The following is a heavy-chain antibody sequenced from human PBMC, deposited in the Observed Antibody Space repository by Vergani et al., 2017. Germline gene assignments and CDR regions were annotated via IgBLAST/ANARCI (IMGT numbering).Heavy chain of an antibody. Sequence: EVQLVQSGAEVKKPGESVKISCKGSGYSFTSYWIGWVRQMPGKGLEWMGIIYPGDSDTRYSPSFQGQVTISADKSISTAYLQWSSLKASDTAMYYCARLRITXVRGVTYYYYGMDVWGQGTTVTVSS. CDR3: ARLRITXVRGVTYYYYGMDV. D-gene: IGHD3-10*01. CDR1: GYSFTSYW. CDR2: IYPGDSDT. V-gene: IGHV5-51*01. J-gene: IGHJ6*02.